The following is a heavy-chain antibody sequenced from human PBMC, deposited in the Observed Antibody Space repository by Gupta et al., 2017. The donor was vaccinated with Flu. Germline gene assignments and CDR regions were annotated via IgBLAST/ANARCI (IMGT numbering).Heavy chain of an antibody. Sequence: EVLLVESGGGLVQPGGFLRLSCTASRFDFNRYELSWVRQAPGRGLEWVAFISSSAVTYYTDPVRGRFTISRDNANNLLYLQMSSLRAEDTAVYYCARGHWDNWGQGTLVTVSS. CDR1: RFDFNRYE. CDR2: ISSSAVT. J-gene: IGHJ4*02. V-gene: IGHV3-48*03. CDR3: ARGHWDN.